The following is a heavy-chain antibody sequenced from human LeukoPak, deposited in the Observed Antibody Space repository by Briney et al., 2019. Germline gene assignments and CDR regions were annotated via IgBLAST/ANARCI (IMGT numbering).Heavy chain of an antibody. Sequence: SETLSLTCTVSGGSISSYYWSWIRQPAGKGLEWIGRIYTSGSTNYNPSLKSRVTMSVGTSKNQFSLKLSSVTAADTAVYYCARDPYKGGWELHDAFDIWGQGTMVTVSS. CDR3: ARDPYKGGWELHDAFDI. V-gene: IGHV4-4*07. J-gene: IGHJ3*02. CDR1: GGSISSYY. CDR2: IYTSGST. D-gene: IGHD1-26*01.